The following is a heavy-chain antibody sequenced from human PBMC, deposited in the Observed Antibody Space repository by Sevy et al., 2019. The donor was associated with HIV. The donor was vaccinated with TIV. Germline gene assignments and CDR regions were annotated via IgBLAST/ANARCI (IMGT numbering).Heavy chain of an antibody. CDR2: IYYSGST. D-gene: IGHD3-10*01. Sequence: SETLSLTCTVSGGSISSGDYYWSWIRQPPGKGLEWIGYIYYSGSTYYNPSLKSRVTISVDTSKNQFSLKLSSVTAADTAVYYCARDQITVVRGVNNWFDPWGQGTLVTVSS. J-gene: IGHJ5*02. CDR1: GGSISSGDYY. V-gene: IGHV4-30-4*01. CDR3: ARDQITVVRGVNNWFDP.